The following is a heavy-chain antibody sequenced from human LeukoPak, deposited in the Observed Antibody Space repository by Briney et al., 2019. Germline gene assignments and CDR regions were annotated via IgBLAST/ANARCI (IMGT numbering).Heavy chain of an antibody. J-gene: IGHJ4*02. D-gene: IGHD1-26*01. V-gene: IGHV3-53*01. CDR1: GFTFSSYA. CDR2: IYSGGST. Sequence: GGSLRLSCAASGFTFSSYAMNWVRQAPGKGLEWVSVIYSGGSTYYADSVKGRFTISRDNSKNTLYLQMNSLRAEDTAVYYCAREAPGATNDYFDYWGQGTLVTVSS. CDR3: AREAPGATNDYFDY.